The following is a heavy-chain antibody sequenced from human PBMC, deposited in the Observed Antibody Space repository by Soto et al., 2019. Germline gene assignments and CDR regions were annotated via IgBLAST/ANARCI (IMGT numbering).Heavy chain of an antibody. J-gene: IGHJ4*02. CDR3: ASPDGRMDSSGGKYYFDY. V-gene: IGHV1-18*01. Sequence: QVQLVQSGAEVKKPGASVKVSCKASGYTFTSYGISWVRQAPGQGLEWMGWISAYNGNTNYAQKLQGRVTMTTDTSTTPAYRGRRSRRSDDTAVYYWASPDGRMDSSGGKYYFDYWGQGTLVPVPS. D-gene: IGHD6-19*01. CDR2: ISAYNGNT. CDR1: GYTFTSYG.